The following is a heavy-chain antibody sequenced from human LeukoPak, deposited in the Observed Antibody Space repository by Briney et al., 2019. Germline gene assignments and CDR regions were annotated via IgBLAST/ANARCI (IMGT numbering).Heavy chain of an antibody. V-gene: IGHV3-15*01. CDR2: IKSKTDGGTT. D-gene: IGHD2-2*01. J-gene: IGHJ4*02. Sequence: PGGSLRLSCAASGFTFSNAWMSWVRQAPGKGLEWVGRIKSKTDGGTTDYAAPVKGRFTISRDDSKNTLYLQMNSLKTEDTAVYYCTTGVSCSSTSCYADFDYWGQGTLVTVSS. CDR1: GFTFSNAW. CDR3: TTGVSCSSTSCYADFDY.